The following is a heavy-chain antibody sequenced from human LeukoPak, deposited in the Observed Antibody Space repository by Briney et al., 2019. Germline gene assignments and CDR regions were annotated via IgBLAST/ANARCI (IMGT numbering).Heavy chain of an antibody. J-gene: IGHJ3*02. CDR3: AIDHPRAGRDAFDI. V-gene: IGHV4-59*01. Sequence: SETLSLTFTVSGGSISRYYLSWIRPPPAKGLEGVGYIYYSGSSYYNPSPTPRATISVDTSNNQSALNLSSVPAADTGVYYCAIDHPRAGRDAFDIWGEGTMATVSS. CDR2: IYYSGSS. CDR1: GGSISRYY.